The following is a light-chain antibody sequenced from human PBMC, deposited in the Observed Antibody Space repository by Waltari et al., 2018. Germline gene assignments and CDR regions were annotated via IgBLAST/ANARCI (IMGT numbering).Light chain of an antibody. V-gene: IGLV2-14*03. Sequence: QSALTQPASVSASPGQSITISGTGPISDVGGYGYVSWYQQHPGKAPKLIIYVVNFRPSGVSNRFSGSKSGNTASLTISGLQVEDEADYYCSSYTTTNAVFGGGTKLTVL. CDR2: VVN. CDR3: SSYTTTNAV. J-gene: IGLJ3*02. CDR1: ISDVGGYGY.